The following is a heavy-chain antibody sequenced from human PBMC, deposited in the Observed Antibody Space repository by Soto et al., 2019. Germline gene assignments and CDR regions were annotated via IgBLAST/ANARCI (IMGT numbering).Heavy chain of an antibody. CDR1: GGSISSGDCY. Sequence: QVQLQESGPGLVKPSQTLSLTCTVSGGSISSGDCYWSWIRQPPGKGLEWIGYIHHSGSAYYNPSLRSRITISVDTSMNQFSLELTSATAADTAVYYCARGDGYNFDFWGQGTLVTVSS. V-gene: IGHV4-30-4*01. CDR2: IHHSGSA. D-gene: IGHD5-12*01. J-gene: IGHJ4*02. CDR3: ARGDGYNFDF.